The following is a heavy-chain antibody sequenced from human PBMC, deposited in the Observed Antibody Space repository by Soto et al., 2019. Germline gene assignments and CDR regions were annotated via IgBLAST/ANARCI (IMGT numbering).Heavy chain of an antibody. CDR3: ARGWSYYYYMDV. J-gene: IGHJ6*03. CDR2: ISSSSSTI. CDR1: GFTFSSYS. Sequence: GGSLRLSCAASGFTFSSYSMNWVRQAPGKGLEWVSYISSSSSTIYYADSVKGRFTISRDNAKNSLYLQMNSLRAEDTAVYYCARGWSYYYYMDVWGKGTTVTVSS. V-gene: IGHV3-48*01. D-gene: IGHD2-15*01.